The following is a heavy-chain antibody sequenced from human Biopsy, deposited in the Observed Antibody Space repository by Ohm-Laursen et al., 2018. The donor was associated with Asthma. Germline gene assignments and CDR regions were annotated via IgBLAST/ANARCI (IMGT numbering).Heavy chain of an antibody. D-gene: IGHD6-6*01. CDR3: ARKIAARGGMGV. CDR2: IRYDGRKK. V-gene: IGHV3-33*01. CDR1: GITFSTYG. J-gene: IGHJ6*02. Sequence: SLRLSCSASGITFSTYGMHWVRQAPGKGLEWVSFIRYDGRKKTYADSVKGRFTISRDNSKNTLYLQMNSLRAEDTAVYYCARKIAARGGMGVWGQGTTVTVSS.